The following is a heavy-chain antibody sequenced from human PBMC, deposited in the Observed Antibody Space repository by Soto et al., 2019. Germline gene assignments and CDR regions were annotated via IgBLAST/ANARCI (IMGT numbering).Heavy chain of an antibody. V-gene: IGHV4-59*01. CDR1: GGSISSYY. CDR3: ARDSPRRAIDY. J-gene: IGHJ4*02. CDR2: IYYSGST. D-gene: IGHD1-26*01. Sequence: TSETLSLTCTVSGGSISSYYWSWIRQPPGKGLEWIGYIYYSGSTNYNPSLKSRVTISVDTSKNQFSLKLSSVTAADTAVYYCARDSPRRAIDYWGQGTLVTVSS.